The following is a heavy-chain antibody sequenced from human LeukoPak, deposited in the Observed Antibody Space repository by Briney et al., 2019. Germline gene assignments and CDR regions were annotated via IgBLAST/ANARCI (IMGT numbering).Heavy chain of an antibody. J-gene: IGHJ4*02. Sequence: GGSLRLSRVASGFTFNDYHLRWIRPAPGKGLEWVACISSDNTYTDYADSVKGRFTISRDNPKKSLYLQMNSLRDEDTAVYYCATSYFDSSGYLQYFDDWGQGTLVTVSS. D-gene: IGHD3-22*01. CDR2: ISSDNTYT. CDR3: ATSYFDSSGYLQYFDD. CDR1: GFTFNDYH. V-gene: IGHV3-11*06.